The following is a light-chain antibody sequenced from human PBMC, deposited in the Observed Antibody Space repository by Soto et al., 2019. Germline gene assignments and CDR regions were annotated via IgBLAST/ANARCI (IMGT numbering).Light chain of an antibody. CDR2: GAS. Sequence: EIILTQSPDTLSLSPRERSTLSCRASQNVSSNYLAWCQQRPGQAPRLLIYGASTRAAGIPDRFSGSGSGTDFALTITSLGPEDSAVYFCQKYTGTPTTFGQGTRLDI. CDR1: QNVSSNY. V-gene: IGKV3-20*01. J-gene: IGKJ5*01. CDR3: QKYTGTPTT.